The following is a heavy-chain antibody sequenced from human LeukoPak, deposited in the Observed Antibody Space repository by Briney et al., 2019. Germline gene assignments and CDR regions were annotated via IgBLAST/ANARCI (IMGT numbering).Heavy chain of an antibody. CDR2: MNPNSGNT. Sequence: EASVKVSCKASGYTFAAYDINWVRQATGQGLEWMGWMNPNSGNTGYAQKFQGSVTITRNTSISTAYMDFSNLRPEDTAVYYCARGKAGDSGGHRAFDIWGQGTVVIVSS. CDR1: GYTFAAYD. J-gene: IGHJ3*02. CDR3: ARGKAGDSGGHRAFDI. V-gene: IGHV1-8*01. D-gene: IGHD2-15*01.